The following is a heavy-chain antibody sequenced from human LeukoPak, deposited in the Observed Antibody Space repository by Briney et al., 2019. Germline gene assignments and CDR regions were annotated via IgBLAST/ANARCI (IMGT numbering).Heavy chain of an antibody. CDR3: ARALYSYGFRKEIDY. CDR2: IIPIFGTA. CDR1: GGTFSSYA. V-gene: IGHV1-69*13. J-gene: IGHJ4*02. D-gene: IGHD5-18*01. Sequence: ASVKVSCKASGGTFSSYAISWLRQAPGQGLEWMGGIIPIFGTANYAQKFQGRVTITADESTSTAYMELSSLRSEDTAVYYCARALYSYGFRKEIDYWGQGTLVTVSS.